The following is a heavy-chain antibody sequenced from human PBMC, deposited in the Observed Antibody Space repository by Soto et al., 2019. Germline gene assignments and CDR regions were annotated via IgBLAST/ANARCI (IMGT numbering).Heavy chain of an antibody. V-gene: IGHV1-69*04. CDR1: GGTFSSYT. CDR3: ARDCSGGSCYTQAYKFQH. CDR2: IIPILGIA. J-gene: IGHJ1*01. Sequence: SVKVSCKASGGTFSSYTISWVRQAPGQGLEWMGRIIPILGIANYAQKSQGRVTITADKSTSTAYMELSSLRSEDTAVYYCARDCSGGSCYTQAYKFQHWGQGTLVTVSS. D-gene: IGHD2-15*01.